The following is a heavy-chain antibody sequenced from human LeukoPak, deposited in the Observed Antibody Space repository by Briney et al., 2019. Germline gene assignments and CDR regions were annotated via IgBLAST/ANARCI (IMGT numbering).Heavy chain of an antibody. CDR2: ISGSCGST. D-gene: IGHD4-17*01. J-gene: IGHJ6*03. Sequence: GGSLTLSCAASGFTFSSYHMIWARKAPGKGLEWVSAISGSCGSTYYADSVKGRVTISRDNSKNTLYLQMNSLRAEDTAVYYCAKSSGYGDYGYYYYYMDVWGKGTTVTISS. V-gene: IGHV3-23*01. CDR1: GFTFSSYH. CDR3: AKSSGYGDYGYYYYYMDV.